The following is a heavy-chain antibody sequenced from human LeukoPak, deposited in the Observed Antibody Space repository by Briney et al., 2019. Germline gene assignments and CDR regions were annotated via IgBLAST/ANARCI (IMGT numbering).Heavy chain of an antibody. Sequence: GGSLRLSCAASGFTVSSNYMSWVRQAPGKGLEWVSVIFSGGNTYYADSVKGRFTISRDNSKNTLYLQMNSLRAEDTAVYYCARPSRYFDWLWVRTRDHYFDYWGQGTLVTVSS. V-gene: IGHV3-53*01. J-gene: IGHJ4*02. D-gene: IGHD3-9*01. CDR3: ARPSRYFDWLWVRTRDHYFDY. CDR1: GFTVSSNY. CDR2: IFSGGNT.